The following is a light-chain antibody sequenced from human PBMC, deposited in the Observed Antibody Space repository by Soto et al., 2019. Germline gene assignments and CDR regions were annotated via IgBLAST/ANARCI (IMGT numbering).Light chain of an antibody. Sequence: QSALSQPRSVSGSPGQSVTISCTGTSSDVGGYNYVSWYQQHPGKAPKLIIYDVSQRPSGVPDRFSGSKSGNTASLTISGLQADYEADYYCCSYAGSDTHVFGTGTKLTVL. CDR1: SSDVGGYNY. J-gene: IGLJ1*01. CDR2: DVS. V-gene: IGLV2-11*01. CDR3: CSYAGSDTHV.